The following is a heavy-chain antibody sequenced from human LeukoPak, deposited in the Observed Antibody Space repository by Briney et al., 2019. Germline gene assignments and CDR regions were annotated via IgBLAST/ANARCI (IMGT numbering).Heavy chain of an antibody. Sequence: GGSLRLSCAASGFTFSSYSMNWVRQAPGKGLEWVSSISSSSSYIYYADSVKGRFTISRDNAKNSLYLQMNSQRAEDTAVYYCARDRGYIVVVGAHAFDIWGQGTMVTVSS. J-gene: IGHJ3*02. CDR2: ISSSSSYI. CDR1: GFTFSSYS. V-gene: IGHV3-21*01. CDR3: ARDRGYIVVVGAHAFDI. D-gene: IGHD2-15*01.